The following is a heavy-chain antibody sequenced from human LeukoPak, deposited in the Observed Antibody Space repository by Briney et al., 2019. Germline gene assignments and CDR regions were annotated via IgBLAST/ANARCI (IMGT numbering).Heavy chain of an antibody. CDR3: ARVTARGATTPFGY. Sequence: ASVKVSCKASGYTFTGYYMHWVRQAPGQGLEWMGWINPNSGGTNYAQKFQGRVTMTRDTSISTAYMELSRLRSDDTAVYYCARVTARGATTPFGYWGQGTLVTVSS. D-gene: IGHD1-26*01. CDR1: GYTFTGYY. CDR2: INPNSGGT. J-gene: IGHJ4*02. V-gene: IGHV1-2*02.